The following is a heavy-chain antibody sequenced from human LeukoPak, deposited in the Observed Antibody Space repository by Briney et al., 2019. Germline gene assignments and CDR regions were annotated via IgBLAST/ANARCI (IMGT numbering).Heavy chain of an antibody. CDR3: AKSGVSGRDGYNHPDY. CDR2: ISGSGGST. J-gene: IGHJ4*02. Sequence: GGSLRLSCAASGFTFSSYAMSWVRQAPGKGLEWVSAISGSGGSTYYADSVRGRFTISRDNSKSTLYLQMNSLRAEDTAVYYCAKSGVSGRDGYNHPDYWGQGTLVTVSS. CDR1: GFTFSSYA. V-gene: IGHV3-23*01. D-gene: IGHD5-24*01.